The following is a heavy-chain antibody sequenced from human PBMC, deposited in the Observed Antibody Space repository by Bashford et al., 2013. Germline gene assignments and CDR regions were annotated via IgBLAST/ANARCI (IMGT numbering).Heavy chain of an antibody. J-gene: IGHJ4*02. D-gene: IGHD7-27*01. Sequence: WIRQPPGKALEWLARIDWEDDQYYSTSLKTRLTISKDTSKNQVDLIMTNMDPVDTAMYYCVRDTGDFEHWGQGILVTVSS. CDR2: IDWEDDQ. V-gene: IGHV2-70*11. CDR3: VRDTGDFEH.